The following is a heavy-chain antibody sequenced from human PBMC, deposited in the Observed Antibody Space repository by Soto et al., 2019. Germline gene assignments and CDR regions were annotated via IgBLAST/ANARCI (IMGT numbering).Heavy chain of an antibody. V-gene: IGHV3-23*01. J-gene: IGHJ3*01. CDR2: ISGGGGST. CDR1: GFTFNTNA. Sequence: EVQLLESGGGLVQPGGSLRLSCAASGFTFNTNAMNWVRQVPGKGLEWVASISGGGGSTYYADSVKGRFTISRDTSKNTLYLQMNSLSAEDTAVYYCAKGFIVVVTAIRPDDNFDVWGQGTMVTVSS. D-gene: IGHD2-21*02. CDR3: AKGFIVVVTAIRPDDNFDV.